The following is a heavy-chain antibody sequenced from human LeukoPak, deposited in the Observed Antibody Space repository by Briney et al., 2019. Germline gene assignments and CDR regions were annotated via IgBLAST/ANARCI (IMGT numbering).Heavy chain of an antibody. CDR3: ARAQYGDYLDY. Sequence: PGGSLRLSCAASGFTVSAYAMAWVRQAPGKGLEWVSTIYDDNTYYADSVKGRFTISRDNSKNTLYLQMNSLRAEDTAVYYCARAQYGDYLDYWGQGTLVTVSS. CDR1: GFTVSAYA. D-gene: IGHD4-17*01. J-gene: IGHJ4*02. CDR2: IYDDNT. V-gene: IGHV3-53*01.